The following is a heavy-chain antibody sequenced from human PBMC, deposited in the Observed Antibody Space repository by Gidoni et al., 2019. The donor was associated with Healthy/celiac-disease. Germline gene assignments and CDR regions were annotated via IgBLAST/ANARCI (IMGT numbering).Heavy chain of an antibody. CDR1: GFTFSSYG. Sequence: QVQLVESGGGVVQPGRSLRLSCAASGFTFSSYGMHWVRQAPGKGLEWVAVISYDGSNKYYADSVKGRFTISRDNSKNTLYLQMNSLRAEDTAVYYCAKEGRKRGSHFLYYGMDVWGQGTTVTVSS. D-gene: IGHD1-26*01. CDR3: AKEGRKRGSHFLYYGMDV. J-gene: IGHJ6*02. CDR2: ISYDGSNK. V-gene: IGHV3-30*18.